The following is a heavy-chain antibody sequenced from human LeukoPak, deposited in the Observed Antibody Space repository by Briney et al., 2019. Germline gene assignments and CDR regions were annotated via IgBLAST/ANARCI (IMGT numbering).Heavy chain of an antibody. CDR3: ARAPYYYGSGSYADY. Sequence: PSETLSLTCTVSGGSISSYFWNWIRQPAGRGLEWIGRIYTSGSTNYNPSLKSRVTMSVDTSKNQFSLKLSSVTAADTAVYYCARAPYYYGSGSYADYWGQGTLVTVSS. D-gene: IGHD3-10*01. CDR1: GGSISSYF. V-gene: IGHV4-4*07. J-gene: IGHJ4*02. CDR2: IYTSGST.